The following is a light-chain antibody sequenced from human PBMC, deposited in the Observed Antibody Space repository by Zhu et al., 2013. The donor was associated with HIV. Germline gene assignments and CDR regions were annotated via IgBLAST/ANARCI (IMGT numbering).Light chain of an antibody. J-gene: IGKJ1*01. CDR2: RAS. CDR3: LQHHSHPRT. V-gene: IGKV3-15*01. Sequence: EIEMTQSPGTLSLSPGDRATLSCRASRSVRDFLAWYQQKPGLAPRLLIYRASTRATGIPARFSGSGSGTEFTLTISSLQSEDVATYYCLQHHSHPRTFGQGTKVTIK. CDR1: RSVRDF.